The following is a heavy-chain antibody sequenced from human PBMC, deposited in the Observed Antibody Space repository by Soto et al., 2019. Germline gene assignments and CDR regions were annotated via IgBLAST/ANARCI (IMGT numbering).Heavy chain of an antibody. CDR1: GYSFTSYW. D-gene: IGHD3-10*01. V-gene: IGHV5-51*01. CDR3: ARQGYYGSRSYLQYYYYGMDL. J-gene: IGHJ6*02. Sequence: GESLKISCKGSGYSFTSYWIGWVRQMPGKGLEWMGIIYPGDSDTRYSPSFQGQVTISADKSISTAYMQWSSLKASDTAMYYCARQGYYGSRSYLQYYYYGMDLWGQGTTVTVS. CDR2: IYPGDSDT.